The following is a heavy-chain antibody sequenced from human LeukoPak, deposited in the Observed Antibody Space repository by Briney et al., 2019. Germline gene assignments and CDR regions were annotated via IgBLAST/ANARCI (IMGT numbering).Heavy chain of an antibody. D-gene: IGHD3-9*01. Sequence: GGSLRLSCTGAGFTFATYTFNWVRQAPGKGLEWVSAISGSGGSTYYADSVKGRFTISRDNSKNTLYLQMNSLRAEDTAVYYCAKGLLYYDILTGYYNQRRPVKEFQHWGQGTLVTVSS. V-gene: IGHV3-23*01. CDR1: GFTFATYT. CDR3: AKGLLYYDILTGYYNQRRPVKEFQH. CDR2: ISGSGGST. J-gene: IGHJ1*01.